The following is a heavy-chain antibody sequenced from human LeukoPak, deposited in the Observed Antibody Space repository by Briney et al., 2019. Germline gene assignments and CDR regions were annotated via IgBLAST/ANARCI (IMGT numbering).Heavy chain of an antibody. D-gene: IGHD1-26*01. J-gene: IGHJ3*02. CDR2: IYYSGST. CDR3: ARESVYSGRYYAFDI. Sequence: SETLSLTCTVSGGSISTYYWSWIRQPPGKGLEWIGYIYYSGSTNYNPSLKGRVTISVDMSNNHFSLKLSSVTAADTAVYYCARESVYSGRYYAFDIWGQGTMVTVSS. V-gene: IGHV4-59*01. CDR1: GGSISTYY.